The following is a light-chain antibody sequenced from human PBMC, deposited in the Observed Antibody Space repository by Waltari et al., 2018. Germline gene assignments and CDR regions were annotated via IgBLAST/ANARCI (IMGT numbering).Light chain of an antibody. CDR3: ASRDPTANAVV. Sequence: SSELTQDPAVSVALGQTVRIPCQGDSLRTYSADWYQQRPGQAPILVLFSTDDRPSGIPDRFSGSSSRDTASLTITGTQAEDEADYYCASRDPTANAVVFGGGTKLTVL. J-gene: IGLJ2*01. CDR1: SLRTYS. V-gene: IGLV3-19*01. CDR2: STD.